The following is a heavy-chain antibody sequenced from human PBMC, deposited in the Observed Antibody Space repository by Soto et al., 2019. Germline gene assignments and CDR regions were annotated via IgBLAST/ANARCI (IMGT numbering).Heavy chain of an antibody. CDR3: ARDGAAGPGLYYGMDV. CDR2: ISYDGSNK. D-gene: IGHD3-16*01. J-gene: IGHJ6*02. V-gene: IGHV3-30-3*01. CDR1: GFTFSSYA. Sequence: QVQLVESGGGVVQPGRSLRLSCAASGFTFSSYAMHWVRQAPGKGLAWVAVISYDGSNKYYADSVKGRFTISRDNSKNTLYLQMNSLRAEDTAVYYCARDGAAGPGLYYGMDVWAQGTTVSVSS.